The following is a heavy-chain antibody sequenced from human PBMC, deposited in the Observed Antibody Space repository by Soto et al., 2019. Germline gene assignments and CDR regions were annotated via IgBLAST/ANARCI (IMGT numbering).Heavy chain of an antibody. V-gene: IGHV3-48*02. J-gene: IGHJ4*02. Sequence: EVQLVASGGGLVQPGGSLRLSCAASGLTFTTYSMNWVRQTPGKGLEWISYISSTSGTIDYADSVKGRFTISRDNAKNSLYLHMNSMRNEDTAVYYCVRDLGYGSGRYCCYFDYWGQGTLVTVSS. CDR2: ISSTSGTI. CDR3: VRDLGYGSGRYCCYFDY. D-gene: IGHD3-10*01. CDR1: GLTFTTYS.